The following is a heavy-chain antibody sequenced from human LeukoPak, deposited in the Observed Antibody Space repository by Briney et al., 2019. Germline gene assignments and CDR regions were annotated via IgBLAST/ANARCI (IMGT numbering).Heavy chain of an antibody. V-gene: IGHV1-69-2*01. J-gene: IGHJ4*02. CDR3: ATLEDYYDSSGYAVDY. Sequence: GASVKTSCKVSGYTFTDYYMHWVQQAPGKGLEWMGLVDPEDGETIYAEKFQGRVTITADTSTDTAYMELSSLRSEDTAVYYCATLEDYYDSSGYAVDYWGQGTLVTVSS. CDR1: GYTFTDYY. CDR2: VDPEDGET. D-gene: IGHD3-22*01.